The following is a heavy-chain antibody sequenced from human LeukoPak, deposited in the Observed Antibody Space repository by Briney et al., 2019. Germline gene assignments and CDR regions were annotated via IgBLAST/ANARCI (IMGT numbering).Heavy chain of an antibody. J-gene: IGHJ4*02. CDR1: AYTFTGYY. V-gene: IGHV1-2*02. CDR2: INPNSGGT. Sequence: GASVKVSCKASAYTFTGYYMHWVRQAPGQGLGWMGWINPNSGGTNYAQKFQGRVTMTRDTSISTAYMELSRLRSDDTAVYYCARDHCGGDCYNDYWGQGTLVTVSS. CDR3: ARDHCGGDCYNDY. D-gene: IGHD2-21*01.